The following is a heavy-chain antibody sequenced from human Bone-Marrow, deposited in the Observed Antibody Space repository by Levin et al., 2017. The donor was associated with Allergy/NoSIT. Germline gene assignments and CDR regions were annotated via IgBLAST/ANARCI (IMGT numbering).Heavy chain of an antibody. Sequence: PGGSLRLSCAASGFTFSTFWMSWVRQAPGKGLEWVANIKQDGSEKQYVDSVKGRFTISRDNAKKSLYLQMNSLRAEDTAVYYCARDGVWVGATVDYWGQGTLVTVSS. CDR1: GFTFSTFW. CDR2: IKQDGSEK. V-gene: IGHV3-7*01. J-gene: IGHJ4*02. CDR3: ARDGVWVGATVDY. D-gene: IGHD1-26*01.